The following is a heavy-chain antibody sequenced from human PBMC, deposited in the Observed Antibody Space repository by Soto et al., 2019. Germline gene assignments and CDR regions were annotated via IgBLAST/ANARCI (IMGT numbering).Heavy chain of an antibody. CDR1: GYSFTSYW. CDR2: IYPGDSDT. V-gene: IGHV5-51*01. D-gene: IGHD6-19*01. CDR3: ARPVAVAGTPDYFDY. J-gene: IGHJ4*02. Sequence: PGESLKISCKGSGYSFTSYWIGWVRQMPGKGLEWMGIIYPGDSDTRYSPSFQGQVTISADKSISTAYLQWSSLKASDTAMYYCARPVAVAGTPDYFDYWGQGTLVTVSS.